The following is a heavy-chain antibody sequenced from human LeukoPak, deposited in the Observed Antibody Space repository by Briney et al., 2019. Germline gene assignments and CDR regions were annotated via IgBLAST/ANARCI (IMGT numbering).Heavy chain of an antibody. D-gene: IGHD2-2*01. Sequence: ASVKVSCKASGYTFTGYYMHWVRQAPGQGLEWMGWINPNSGGTNYAQKFQGRVTMTRDTSISTAYMELSRLRSDDTAVYYCARPYCSSTSCYVWFDPWGQGTLVTVSS. V-gene: IGHV1-2*02. CDR1: GYTFTGYY. J-gene: IGHJ5*02. CDR3: ARPYCSSTSCYVWFDP. CDR2: INPNSGGT.